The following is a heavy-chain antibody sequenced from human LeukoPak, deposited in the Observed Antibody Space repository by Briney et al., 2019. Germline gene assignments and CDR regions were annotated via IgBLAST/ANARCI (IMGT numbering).Heavy chain of an antibody. V-gene: IGHV1-46*01. CDR3: ARDRPRGQIAAAAITKYYYYYYMDV. Sequence: ASVKVSCKASGYTFTSYYMHWVRQAPGQGLEWMGIINPSGGSTSYAQKFQGRVTMTRDMSTSTVYMELSSLRSEDTAVYYCARDRPRGQIAAAAITKYYYYYYMDVWDKGTTVTVSS. CDR2: INPSGGST. J-gene: IGHJ6*03. CDR1: GYTFTSYY. D-gene: IGHD6-13*01.